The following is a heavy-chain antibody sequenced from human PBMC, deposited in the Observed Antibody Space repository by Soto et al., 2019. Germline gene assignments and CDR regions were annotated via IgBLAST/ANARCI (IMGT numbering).Heavy chain of an antibody. CDR2: ISGSGGST. CDR1: GFTFSSYA. V-gene: IGHV3-23*01. Sequence: EVQLLESGGGLVQPGGSLRLSCAASGFTFSSYAMSWVRQAPGKGLEWVSAISGSGGSTYYADSVKGRFTISRDNSKNTLYLQMNGLRAEDIAGYYCAKVLYCSSTSCPPGYYFDYWGQGTLVTVSS. CDR3: AKVLYCSSTSCPPGYYFDY. J-gene: IGHJ4*02. D-gene: IGHD2-2*01.